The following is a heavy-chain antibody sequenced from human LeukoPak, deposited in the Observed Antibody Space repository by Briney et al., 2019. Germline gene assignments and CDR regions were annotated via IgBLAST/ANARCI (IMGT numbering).Heavy chain of an antibody. D-gene: IGHD5-24*01. V-gene: IGHV3-23*01. J-gene: IGHJ3*02. CDR3: AKAGEEVATISPFEM. CDR2: ISVSGFTT. Sequence: PGGSLRLSCAASGFTFSDYYMSWIRQAPGRGLEWVSSISVSGFTTYYADSVKGRFTISRDNSKNTLSLQLNSLRAEDTAVYYCAKAGEEVATISPFEMWGQGTKVTVSS. CDR1: GFTFSDYY.